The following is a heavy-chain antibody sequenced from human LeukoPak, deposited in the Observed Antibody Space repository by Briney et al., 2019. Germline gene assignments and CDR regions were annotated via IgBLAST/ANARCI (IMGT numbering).Heavy chain of an antibody. Sequence: GGTLRLSCAASGFSFSSYGMSWVRQAPGKGLEWVANIKPDGSGKYYVDSVKGRFIISRDNAKNSLNLQMNSLRAEDTAVYYCARDGGRNNDYWGQGTLVTVSS. CDR3: ARDGGRNNDY. V-gene: IGHV3-7*01. CDR2: IKPDGSGK. J-gene: IGHJ4*02. D-gene: IGHD3-3*01. CDR1: GFSFSSYG.